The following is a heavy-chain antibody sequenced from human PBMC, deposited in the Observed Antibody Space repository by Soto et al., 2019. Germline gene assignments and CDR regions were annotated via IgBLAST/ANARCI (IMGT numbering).Heavy chain of an antibody. J-gene: IGHJ4*02. D-gene: IGHD1-26*01. V-gene: IGHV4-39*01. Sequence: SETLSLTCTVSGGSISSSSYYWGWIRQPPGKGLEWIGSIYYSVSTYYNPSLKSRVTISVDTSKNQFSLKLSSVTAPDTAVYYCASPRRTERELRYFDYWGQGTLVTGSS. CDR2: IYYSVST. CDR1: GGSISSSSYY. CDR3: ASPRRTERELRYFDY.